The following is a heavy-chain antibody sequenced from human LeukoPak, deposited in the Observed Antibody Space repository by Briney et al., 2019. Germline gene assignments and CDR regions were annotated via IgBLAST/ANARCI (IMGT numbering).Heavy chain of an antibody. D-gene: IGHD6-19*01. CDR2: IHTSGST. CDR3: ARRDISSGWRFDY. Sequence: SETLSLICTVSGGSISNYHWSWIRQPAGKGLERIGQIHTSGSTNYNPPLKSRVTMSIDTTEDQVSLTIRSVTAADTAFYYCARRDISSGWRFDYWGQGTLVTVSS. CDR1: GGSISNYH. V-gene: IGHV4-4*07. J-gene: IGHJ4*02.